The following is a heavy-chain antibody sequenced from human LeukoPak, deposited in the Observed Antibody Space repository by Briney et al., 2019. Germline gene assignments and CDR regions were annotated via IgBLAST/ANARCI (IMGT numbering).Heavy chain of an antibody. CDR1: GDSISSYY. J-gene: IGHJ4*02. Sequence: PSETLSLTCTVSGDSISSYYWGWIRQPPGKGLEWIGEIIHSGSTNYNPSLKSRVTISVDTSKNQFSLKLSSVTAADTAVYYCARSTPSIAALDYWGQGTLVTVSS. CDR2: IIHSGST. D-gene: IGHD6-6*01. V-gene: IGHV4-34*12. CDR3: ARSTPSIAALDY.